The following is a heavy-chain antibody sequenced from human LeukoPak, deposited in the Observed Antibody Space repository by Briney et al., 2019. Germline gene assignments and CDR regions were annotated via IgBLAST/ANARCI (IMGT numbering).Heavy chain of an antibody. CDR3: ARGYDFWGGYFDY. CDR2: IYYSGST. CDR1: GGSISSGGYY. J-gene: IGHJ4*02. D-gene: IGHD3-3*01. V-gene: IGHV4-31*03. Sequence: PSETLSLTCTVSGGSISSGGYYWSWIRQHPGKGLEWIGYIYYSGSTYYNPSLKSRVTISVDTSKNQFSLKLSSVTAADTAVYYCARGYDFWGGYFDYWGQGTLVTVSS.